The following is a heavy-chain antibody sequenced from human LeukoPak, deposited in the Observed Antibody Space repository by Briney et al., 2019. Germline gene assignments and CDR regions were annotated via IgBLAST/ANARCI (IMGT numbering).Heavy chain of an antibody. CDR2: ISYIGST. D-gene: IGHD4-17*01. CDR1: DDSFSSHY. CDR3: ARDLVTVTKGFDI. J-gene: IGHJ3*02. V-gene: IGHV4-59*11. Sequence: PSETLSLTCAVSDDSFSSHYWTWIRQPPGKGLEWIGYISYIGSTDYNPSLKSRVTISIDTSKNQFSLKLSSVTAADTAVYYCARDLVTVTKGFDIWGQGTMVSVSS.